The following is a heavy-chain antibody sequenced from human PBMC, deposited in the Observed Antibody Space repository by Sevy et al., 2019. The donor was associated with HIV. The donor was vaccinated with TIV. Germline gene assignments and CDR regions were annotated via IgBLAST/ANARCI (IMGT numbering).Heavy chain of an antibody. Sequence: GGSLRLSCAVSGFTVSDNYMNWVRQAPGKGLEWVSIIYMAGRTYYADSLRGRFTIPRAKAKNTHYLQMNSLRVEDKAVYYCVSEGLGWGGDNYYGMDVWGQGTTVTVSS. CDR1: GFTVSDNY. J-gene: IGHJ6*02. CDR3: VSEGLGWGGDNYYGMDV. V-gene: IGHV3-66*01. D-gene: IGHD6-19*01. CDR2: IYMAGRT.